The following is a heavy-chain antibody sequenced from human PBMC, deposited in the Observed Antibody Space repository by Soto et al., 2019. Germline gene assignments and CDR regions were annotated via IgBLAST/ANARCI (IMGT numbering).Heavy chain of an antibody. V-gene: IGHV1-18*01. Sequence: QVQLVQSGAEVKKPGASVKVSCKASGYTFTSYGISWVRQAPGQGLEWMGWISAYNGNTNYAQKLQGRVTMTTDTSTSTADMELRSLRSDDTAVYYCARDPLPRAVAVDYFDYWGQGTLVTVSS. D-gene: IGHD6-19*01. CDR3: ARDPLPRAVAVDYFDY. CDR2: ISAYNGNT. J-gene: IGHJ4*02. CDR1: GYTFTSYG.